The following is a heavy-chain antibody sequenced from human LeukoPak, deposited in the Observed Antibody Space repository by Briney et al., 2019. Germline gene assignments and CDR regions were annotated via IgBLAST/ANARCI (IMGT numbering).Heavy chain of an antibody. CDR3: AASITMFDY. Sequence: QAGGSLRLSCAASGFTFSRYWMSWVRQAPGKGLEWVANIKEDGTVKYYVESVKGRFTISRDNAKNSLYLQMNSLRAEDTAVCYCAASITMFDYWGQGTLVTVSS. CDR2: IKEDGTVK. J-gene: IGHJ4*02. CDR1: GFTFSRYW. V-gene: IGHV3-7*02. D-gene: IGHD3-10*01.